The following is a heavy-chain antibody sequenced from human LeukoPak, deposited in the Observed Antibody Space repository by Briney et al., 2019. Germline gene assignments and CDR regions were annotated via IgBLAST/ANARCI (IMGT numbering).Heavy chain of an antibody. J-gene: IGHJ4*02. V-gene: IGHV4-4*02. D-gene: IGHD2/OR15-2a*01. CDR3: ARNMVGETTFDY. CDR2: ISHSGST. Sequence: SPSETLSLTCAVSGGSISGNNWWRWVRQPPGKGLEWIGEISHSGSTGYNSSLKSRVTISVDKSKNQFSLKLSSVTAADTAVYYCARNMVGETTFDYWGQGTLVTVSS. CDR1: GGSISGNNW.